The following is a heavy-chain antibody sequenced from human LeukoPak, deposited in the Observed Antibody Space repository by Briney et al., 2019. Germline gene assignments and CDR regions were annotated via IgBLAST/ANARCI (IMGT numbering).Heavy chain of an antibody. D-gene: IGHD2/OR15-2a*01. CDR3: VREGEGPLSKDFDY. V-gene: IGHV1-2*02. CDR2: IGPHSTFT. CDR1: GFTFTDHY. J-gene: IGHJ4*02. Sequence: ASVKVSFKSSGFTFTDHYIHWVRQGPGQGLEWKGYIGPHSTFTSSPQEFQGRVTMTRDASMSTAYMELTRLTSDDTAVYYCVREGEGPLSKDFDYWGQGTLVTVSS.